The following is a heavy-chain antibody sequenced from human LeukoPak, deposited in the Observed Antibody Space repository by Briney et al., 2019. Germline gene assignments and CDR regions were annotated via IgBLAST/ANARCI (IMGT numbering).Heavy chain of an antibody. CDR3: ARDQGYSSGAGGADY. D-gene: IGHD6-19*01. J-gene: IGHJ4*02. V-gene: IGHV1-2*04. CDR1: GYTFTGYY. Sequence: ASVKVSCKASGYTFTGYYMHWVRQAPGQGLEWMGWINPNSGGINYAQKFQGWVTMTRDTSISTAYMELSRLRSDDTAVYYCARDQGYSSGAGGADYWGQGTLVTVSS. CDR2: INPNSGGI.